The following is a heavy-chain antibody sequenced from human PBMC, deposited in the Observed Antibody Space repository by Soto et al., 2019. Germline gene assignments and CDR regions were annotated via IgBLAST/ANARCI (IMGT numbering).Heavy chain of an antibody. D-gene: IGHD3-3*01. V-gene: IGHV5-10-1*01. J-gene: IGHJ4*02. CDR3: ARSRDEGYNFYRFDD. CDR2: IDPSDSYT. Sequence: XESLKTSLKGSVYSFTTYLISWVRQMPGKGLEWMGRIDPSDSYTSYSPSLQGHVTISADKSLSTAYLQWSRLKASDTAMYYCARSRDEGYNFYRFDDWGQGSLVTVSS. CDR1: VYSFTTYL.